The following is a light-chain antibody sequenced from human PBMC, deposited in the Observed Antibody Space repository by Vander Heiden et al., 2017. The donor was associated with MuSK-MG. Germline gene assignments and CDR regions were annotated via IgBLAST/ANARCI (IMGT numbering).Light chain of an antibody. Sequence: SALTQPASVSGSPGQSITISCTGTSSDVGGYNYVSWYQQHPGQAPKLMIYEVSNRPSGVSNRFSGSKSGNTASLTISGLQAEDEADYCCSSYTSSSVFGTGTKVTVL. V-gene: IGLV2-14*01. CDR2: EVS. CDR1: SSDVGGYNY. J-gene: IGLJ1*01. CDR3: SSYTSSSV.